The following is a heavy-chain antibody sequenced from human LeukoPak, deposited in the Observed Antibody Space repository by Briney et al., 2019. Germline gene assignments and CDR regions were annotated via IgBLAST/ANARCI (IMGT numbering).Heavy chain of an antibody. CDR2: VSGSSSNI. D-gene: IGHD2-8*01. CDR1: GFAFSSYG. Sequence: GGSLRLSCAASGFAFSSYGMNWVRQAPGKGLEWVSSVSGSSSNIQYADSVKGRFTISRDNAKKSLYLQMNSLRAENTGVYYCAGSCTTGVCYGDWYFDLWGRGTPVTVSS. CDR3: AGSCTTGVCYGDWYFDL. V-gene: IGHV3-21*01. J-gene: IGHJ2*01.